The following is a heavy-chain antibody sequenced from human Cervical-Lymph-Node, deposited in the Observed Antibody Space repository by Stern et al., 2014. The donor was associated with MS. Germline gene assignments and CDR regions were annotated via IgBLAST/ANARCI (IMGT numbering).Heavy chain of an antibody. CDR2: ITTRGAK. V-gene: IGHV3-13*01. CDR3: ERVAVAGMCDY. D-gene: IGHD6-19*01. J-gene: IGHJ4*02. CDR1: GFTFSNYD. Sequence: EVQLVESGGGLVQPGSSLRLSCAASGFTFSNYDMHWVRQVPGKGLEWVSAITTRGAKTYPVSVKGRFTSSRENAKNSLYLQMNSLTVGDTAVYYCERVAVAGMCDYWGQGTLVTVSS.